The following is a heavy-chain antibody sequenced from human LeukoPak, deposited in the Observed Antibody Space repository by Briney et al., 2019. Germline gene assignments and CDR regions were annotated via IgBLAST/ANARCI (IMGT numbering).Heavy chain of an antibody. CDR3: ARRKFYYGSGSYYSYYYGMDV. V-gene: IGHV4-59*08. J-gene: IGHJ6*02. CDR2: IYYSGST. D-gene: IGHD3-10*01. Sequence: SETLSLTCAVYGGSFSGYYWSWIRQPPGKGLEWIGYIYYSGSTNYNPSLKSRVTISVDTSKNQFSLKLSSVTAADTAVYYCARRKFYYGSGSYYSYYYGMDVWGQGTTVTVSS. CDR1: GGSFSGYY.